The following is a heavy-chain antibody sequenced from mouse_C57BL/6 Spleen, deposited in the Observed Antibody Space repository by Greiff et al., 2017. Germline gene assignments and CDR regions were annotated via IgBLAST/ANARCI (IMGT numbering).Heavy chain of an antibody. CDR2: IWRGGST. D-gene: IGHD2-4*01. J-gene: IGHJ3*01. CDR3: AKIGYDSVAWFAY. V-gene: IGHV2-5*01. CDR1: GFSLTSYG. Sequence: QVQLQQSGPGLVQPSQSLSITCTVSGFSLTSYGVHWVRQSPGKGLEWLGVIWRGGSTDYNAAFMTRLSITKDNSNSQVFFKMNSLQAGDTAIYYCAKIGYDSVAWFAYWGQGTLVTVSA.